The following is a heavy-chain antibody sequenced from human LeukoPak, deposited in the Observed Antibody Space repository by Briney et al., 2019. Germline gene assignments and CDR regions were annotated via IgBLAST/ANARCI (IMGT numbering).Heavy chain of an antibody. Sequence: GGSLRLSCAASGFTFSSYWMSWVRQAPGKGLEWVAHIEQEGSEKYYVDSVRGRFTISRDNAKNSLYLQMNSLRAEDTAVYYCARVQWLGGYFDSWGQGTLVTVSS. CDR2: IEQEGSEK. CDR3: ARVQWLGGYFDS. CDR1: GFTFSSYW. D-gene: IGHD6-19*01. V-gene: IGHV3-7*01. J-gene: IGHJ4*02.